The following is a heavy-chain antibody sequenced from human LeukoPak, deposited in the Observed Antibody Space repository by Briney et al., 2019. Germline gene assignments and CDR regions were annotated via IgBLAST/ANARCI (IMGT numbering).Heavy chain of an antibody. CDR2: MNPNSGNT. V-gene: IGHV1-8*01. CDR1: GCTFTSYD. CDR3: ARGPPPTYYYDSSGNQDYYYGMDV. J-gene: IGHJ6*02. D-gene: IGHD3-22*01. Sequence: ASVTVTCKASGCTFTSYDINWVRQATAQGHEWVGWMNPNSGNTGYAQKFQDRVTMTRNTSISTAYIELSSLRSEDTAVYYCARGPPPTYYYDSSGNQDYYYGMDVWGQGTTVAVSS.